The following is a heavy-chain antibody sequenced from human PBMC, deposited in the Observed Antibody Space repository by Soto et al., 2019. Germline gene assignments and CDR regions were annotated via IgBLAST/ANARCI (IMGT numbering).Heavy chain of an antibody. J-gene: IGHJ4*02. CDR3: AKDDYSSSSGMDY. Sequence: EVQLVESGGGLVQPGRSLRLSCAASGFTFDDYAMHWVRQAPGKGLEWVSSFNWNSGSIGYADSVKGRFTISRANAKNSLYLQMNSLRAEDTALYYCAKDDYSSSSGMDYWGQGTLVNVSS. CDR2: FNWNSGSI. CDR1: GFTFDDYA. D-gene: IGHD6-6*01. V-gene: IGHV3-9*01.